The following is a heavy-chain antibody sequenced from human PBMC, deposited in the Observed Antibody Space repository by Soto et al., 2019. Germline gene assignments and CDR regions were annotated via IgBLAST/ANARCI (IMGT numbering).Heavy chain of an antibody. V-gene: IGHV1-69*13. J-gene: IGHJ6*02. CDR2: IIPTFGRT. D-gene: IGHD3-10*02. CDR1: GDTFSSYA. Sequence: SVKVSCKASGDTFSSYAISWVRQAPGKGLEWMGKIIPTFGRTNYAQKLQGRLTISADDSTSTAYMELSSLLSEDTAVYYCARDPLSSFAMDVWGQGTTVTVSS. CDR3: ARDPLSSFAMDV.